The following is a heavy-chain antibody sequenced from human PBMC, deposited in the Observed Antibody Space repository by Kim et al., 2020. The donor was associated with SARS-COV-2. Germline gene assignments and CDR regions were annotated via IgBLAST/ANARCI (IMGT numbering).Heavy chain of an antibody. CDR2: IYHSGST. V-gene: IGHV4-4*02. J-gene: IGHJ6*02. CDR3: AQTSSSWYRGYYGMDV. Sequence: SETLSLTCAVSGGSISSSNWWSWVRQPPGKGLEWIGEIYHSGSTNYNPSLKSRVTISVDKSKNQFSLKLSSVTAADTAVYYCAQTSSSWYRGYYGMDVWGQGTTVTVSS. CDR1: GGSISSSNW. D-gene: IGHD6-13*01.